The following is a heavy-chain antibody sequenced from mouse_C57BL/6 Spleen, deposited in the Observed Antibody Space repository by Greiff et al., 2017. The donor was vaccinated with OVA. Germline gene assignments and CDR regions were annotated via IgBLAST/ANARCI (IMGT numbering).Heavy chain of an antibody. CDR1: GYTFTDYE. Sequence: QVQLKESGAELVRPGASVTLSCKASGYTFTDYEMHWVKQTPVHGLEWIGAIDPETGGTAYNQKFKGKAILTADKSSSTAYMELRSLTSEDSAVYYCTPYYGSSYWYFDVWGTGTTVTVSS. CDR2: IDPETGGT. J-gene: IGHJ1*03. CDR3: TPYYGSSYWYFDV. D-gene: IGHD1-1*01. V-gene: IGHV1-15*01.